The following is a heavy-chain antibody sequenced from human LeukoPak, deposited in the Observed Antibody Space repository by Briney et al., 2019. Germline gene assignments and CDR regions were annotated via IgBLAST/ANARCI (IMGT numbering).Heavy chain of an antibody. D-gene: IGHD1-26*01. CDR1: GFTFSSYA. CDR3: AKAISGSNAVADY. V-gene: IGHV3-23*01. J-gene: IGHJ4*02. CDR2: ISGSGDNT. Sequence: PGGSVPLFCAASGFTFSSYAMTWVRQAPGKGLEWVSSISGSGDNTYYADSVKGRFTISRDNSKNTLYLQMNSLRAEDTAVYYCAKAISGSNAVADYWGQGTLVTVSS.